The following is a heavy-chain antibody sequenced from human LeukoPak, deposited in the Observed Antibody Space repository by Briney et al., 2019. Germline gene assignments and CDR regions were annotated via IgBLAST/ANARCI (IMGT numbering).Heavy chain of an antibody. CDR2: INHSGST. CDR3: ARETLEVGAPDY. J-gene: IGHJ4*02. D-gene: IGHD1-26*01. Sequence: PSETLSLTCTVSGGSVSSGSYYWGWIRQPPGKGLEWIGEINHSGSTNYNPSLKSRVTISVDTSKNQFSLKLSSVTAADTAVYYCARETLEVGAPDYWGQGTLVTVSS. CDR1: GGSVSSGSYY. V-gene: IGHV4-39*07.